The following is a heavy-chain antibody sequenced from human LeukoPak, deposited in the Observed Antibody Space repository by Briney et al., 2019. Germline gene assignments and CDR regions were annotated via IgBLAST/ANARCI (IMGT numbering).Heavy chain of an antibody. D-gene: IGHD1-26*01. CDR2: IYYSGST. CDR3: ARRVGDKDYFDY. J-gene: IGHJ4*02. V-gene: IGHV4-61*01. CDR1: GGSISSSSYY. Sequence: PSETLSLTCTVSGGSISSSSYYWSWLRQPPGKGLEWIAYIYYSGSTNYNPSLKSRVTISVDTSNNQFSLKLSSVTAADTAVYYCARRVGDKDYFDYWGQGTLVTVSS.